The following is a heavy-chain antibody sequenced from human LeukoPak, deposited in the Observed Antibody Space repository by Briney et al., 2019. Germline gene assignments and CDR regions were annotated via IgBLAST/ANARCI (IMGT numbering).Heavy chain of an antibody. CDR3: ARELDYGDYGYYFDY. J-gene: IGHJ4*02. CDR1: GGSISSYY. Sequence: KPSETLSLTCTVSGGSISSYYWSWIRQPPGKGLEWIGYIYYSGSTNYNPSLKSRVTISVDTSKNQFSLKLSSVTAADTAVYYCARELDYGDYGYYFDYWGQGTLVTVSS. V-gene: IGHV4-59*01. CDR2: IYYSGST. D-gene: IGHD4-17*01.